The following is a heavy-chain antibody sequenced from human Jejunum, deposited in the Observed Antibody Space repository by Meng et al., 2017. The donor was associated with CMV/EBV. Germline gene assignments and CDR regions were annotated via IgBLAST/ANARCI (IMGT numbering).Heavy chain of an antibody. Sequence: KAAGYIFTDYYIHWVRQAPGQGREWMALINPRGYNTNYTQKFQGRITVTRDTSTRTVYMELNNLTFEDTAVYYCAKEGVPYGMDVWGQGTTVTVSS. D-gene: IGHD4/OR15-4a*01. V-gene: IGHV1-46*01. CDR2: INPRGYNT. CDR3: AKEGVPYGMDV. CDR1: GYIFTDYY. J-gene: IGHJ6*02.